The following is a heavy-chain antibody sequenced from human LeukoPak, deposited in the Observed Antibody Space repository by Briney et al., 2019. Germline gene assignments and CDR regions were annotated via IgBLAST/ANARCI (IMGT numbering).Heavy chain of an antibody. CDR3: ARDLTGYTSA. D-gene: IGHD6-19*01. J-gene: IGHJ5*02. CDR2: IKQDGSEK. CDR1: GFTFSSYW. V-gene: IGHV3-7*01. Sequence: GGSLRLSCAASGFTFSSYWMNWVRQAPGKGREWVANIKQDGSEKYYVDSVKGRFTISRDNAKKSHYLQMNNLRAEDTAMYYCARDLTGYTSAWGQGTLVTVSS.